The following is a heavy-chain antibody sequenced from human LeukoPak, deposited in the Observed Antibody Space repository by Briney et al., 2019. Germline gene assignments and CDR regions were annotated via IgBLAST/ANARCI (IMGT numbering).Heavy chain of an antibody. J-gene: IGHJ6*02. Sequence: GRSLRLSYAASGFTSDDYAMHWVRQAPGKGLEWVSGISWNSGSRGYADSVKGRFTISRDNAKNSLYLQMNSLRAEDTALYYCAKVRGNSGYGVMDVWGQGATVTVS. D-gene: IGHD5-12*01. CDR1: GFTSDDYA. CDR3: AKVRGNSGYGVMDV. V-gene: IGHV3-9*02. CDR2: ISWNSGSR.